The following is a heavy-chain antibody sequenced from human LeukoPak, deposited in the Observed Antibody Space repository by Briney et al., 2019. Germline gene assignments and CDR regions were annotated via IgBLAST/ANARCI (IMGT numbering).Heavy chain of an antibody. Sequence: QPGGSLRLSCAASGFTFSSYAMHWVRQAPGKGLEYVSAISSNGGSTYYANSVKGRFTISRDNSKNTLYLQMNSLRAEDTAVYYCAKSSFYCSSTSCYGPDYYYYYMDVWGKGTTVTVSS. CDR1: GFTFSSYA. J-gene: IGHJ6*03. CDR2: ISSNGGST. CDR3: AKSSFYCSSTSCYGPDYYYYYMDV. D-gene: IGHD2-2*01. V-gene: IGHV3-64*01.